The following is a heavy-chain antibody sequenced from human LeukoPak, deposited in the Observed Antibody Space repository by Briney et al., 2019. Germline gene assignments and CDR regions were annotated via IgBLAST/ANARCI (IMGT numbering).Heavy chain of an antibody. D-gene: IGHD2-15*01. Sequence: GGSLRLSCAASGFTFSSYSMNWVRQAPGKGLEWVSSISSSNNYIYYADSLKGRFTISRDNAKNSLYLQVHSLRAEDTAVYYCARDLSLYCSGGSCYSLNYWGQGTLVTVSS. CDR1: GFTFSSYS. CDR2: ISSSNNYI. V-gene: IGHV3-21*01. CDR3: ARDLSLYCSGGSCYSLNY. J-gene: IGHJ4*02.